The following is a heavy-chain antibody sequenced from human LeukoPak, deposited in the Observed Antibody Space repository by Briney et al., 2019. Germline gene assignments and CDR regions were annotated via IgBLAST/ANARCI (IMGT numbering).Heavy chain of an antibody. V-gene: IGHV3-30*04. D-gene: IGHD6-19*01. J-gene: IGHJ4*02. Sequence: GGSLRLSCAASGFTFSSYAMHWVRQAPGKGLEWVAVISYDGSNKYYADSVKGRFTISRDNSKNTLYLQMNSLRAEDTAVYYCARGFYSSDVGDYWGQGTLVTVSS. CDR2: ISYDGSNK. CDR1: GFTFSSYA. CDR3: ARGFYSSDVGDY.